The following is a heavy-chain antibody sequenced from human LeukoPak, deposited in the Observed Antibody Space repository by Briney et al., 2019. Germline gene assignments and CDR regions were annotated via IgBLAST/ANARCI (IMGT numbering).Heavy chain of an antibody. D-gene: IGHD4/OR15-4a*01. J-gene: IGHJ4*02. CDR3: ARVPPGVLGFDF. Sequence: GGSLRLSCAASGFTLGSYWMHWVCQAPGKGLVWVSRISRDGSTTNYADSVKGRFTISRDNAKNTMYLQMNSLRAEDTAVYYCARVPPGVLGFDFWGQGALVTVSS. CDR2: ISRDGSTT. CDR1: GFTLGSYW. V-gene: IGHV3-74*01.